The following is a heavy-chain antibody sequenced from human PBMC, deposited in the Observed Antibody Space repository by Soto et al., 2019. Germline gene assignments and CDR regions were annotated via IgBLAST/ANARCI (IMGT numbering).Heavy chain of an antibody. CDR2: IYANGNT. V-gene: IGHV3-53*01. CDR1: GLSVSINY. Sequence: PGGSLRLSCAASGLSVSINYMSWVRQAPGRGLEWVSVIYANGNTYYADSVKGRFTLSRDNLKNRLYLQMNSLRADDTAVYYCASQGISGNYWEDFDYWGRGTLVTAPQ. CDR3: ASQGISGNYWEDFDY. J-gene: IGHJ4*02. D-gene: IGHD1-26*01.